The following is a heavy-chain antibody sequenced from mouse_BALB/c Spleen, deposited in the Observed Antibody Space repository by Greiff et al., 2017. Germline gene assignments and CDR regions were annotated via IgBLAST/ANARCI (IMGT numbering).Heavy chain of an antibody. D-gene: IGHD2-1*01. J-gene: IGHJ3*01. V-gene: IGHV2-6-7*01. CDR3: ARDRDGNYFSWFAY. Sequence: VQRVESGPGLVAPSQSLSITCTVSGFSLTGYGVNWVRQPPGKGLEWLGMIWGDGSTDYNSALKSRLSISKDNSKSQVFLKMNSLQTDDTARYYCARDRDGNYFSWFAYWGQGTLVTVSA. CDR2: IWGDGST. CDR1: GFSLTGYG.